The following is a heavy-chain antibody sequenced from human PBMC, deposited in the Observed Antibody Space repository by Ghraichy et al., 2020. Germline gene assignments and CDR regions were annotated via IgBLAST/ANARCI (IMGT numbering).Heavy chain of an antibody. CDR3: ASDIAAAMLDAFDI. V-gene: IGHV4-4*07. D-gene: IGHD6-13*01. CDR2: IYTNGST. J-gene: IGHJ3*02. Sequence: SETLSLTCTVSGGSISSYYWCWIRQPAGKGLEWIGRIYTNGSTNYNPSLKIRVTMSVDTYKNKYSVKLSSETAADAAVYYCASDIAAAMLDAFDIWGQGTMVTVSS. CDR1: GGSISSYY.